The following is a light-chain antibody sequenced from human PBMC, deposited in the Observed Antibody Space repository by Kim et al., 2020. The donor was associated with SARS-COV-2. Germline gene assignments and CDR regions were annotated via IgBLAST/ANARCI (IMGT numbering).Light chain of an antibody. CDR1: SSNIGSNT. CDR2: QNN. V-gene: IGLV1-44*01. CDR3: AAWDDSLNGLVV. Sequence: RVTICCSGSSSNIGSNTEDWYQQLPGTTPKLLIFQNNRRPSGVPDRFSGSKSRTSAFLAISGLQSEDEGDYYCAAWDDSLNGLVVFGGGTKLTVL. J-gene: IGLJ2*01.